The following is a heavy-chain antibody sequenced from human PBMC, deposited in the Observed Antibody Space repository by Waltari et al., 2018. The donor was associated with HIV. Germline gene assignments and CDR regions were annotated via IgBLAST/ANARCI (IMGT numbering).Heavy chain of an antibody. CDR1: GYSLTAYY. Sequence: QVQLVQSGAEVKKPGASVKVSCKTSGYSLTAYYMHWVRQAPGQGLEWMEWINPNTGGTNYAQKFQGRVTMTWDTSISTIYMDLNRLTSDDTAIYYCARPVAATFYFDYWGQGTLVTVSS. V-gene: IGHV1-2*02. CDR3: ARPVAATFYFDY. CDR2: INPNTGGT. D-gene: IGHD6-19*01. J-gene: IGHJ4*02.